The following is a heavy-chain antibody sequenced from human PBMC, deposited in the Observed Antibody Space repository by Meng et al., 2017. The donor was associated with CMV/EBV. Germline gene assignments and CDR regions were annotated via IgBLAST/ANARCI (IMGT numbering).Heavy chain of an antibody. CDR1: GYTFTSYY. V-gene: IGHV1-46*01. CDR3: ARAGYSSSWYADKYNWFDP. Sequence: ASVKVSCKASGYTFTSYYMHWVRQAPGQGLEWMGIINPSGGSTSYAQKFQGRVTMTRDTSTSTVYMELSSLRSEDPAVYYCARAGYSSSWYADKYNWFDPWGQGTLVTVSS. CDR2: INPSGGST. J-gene: IGHJ5*02. D-gene: IGHD6-13*01.